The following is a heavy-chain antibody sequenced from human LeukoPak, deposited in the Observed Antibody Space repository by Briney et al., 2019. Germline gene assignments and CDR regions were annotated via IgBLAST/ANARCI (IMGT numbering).Heavy chain of an antibody. CDR3: ARPVFMITFGGVIGDAFDI. CDR1: GGSISSGGYS. V-gene: IGHV4-39*01. CDR2: IYYSGST. J-gene: IGHJ3*02. D-gene: IGHD3-16*01. Sequence: SETLSLTCAVSGGSISSGGYSWSWIRQPPGKGLEWIGSIYYSGSTYYNPSLKSRVTISVDTSKNQFSLKLSSVTAADTAVYYCARPVFMITFGGVIGDAFDIWGQGTMVTVSS.